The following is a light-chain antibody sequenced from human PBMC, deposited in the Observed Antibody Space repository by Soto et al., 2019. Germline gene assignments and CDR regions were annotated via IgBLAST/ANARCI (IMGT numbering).Light chain of an antibody. CDR2: AAT. J-gene: IGKJ3*01. CDR1: QSIGSY. V-gene: IGKV1-39*01. Sequence: DIQMTQSPSSLSASVGDRVTITCRTRQSIGSYLNWFQQKPGKAPKLLIYAATSLQIGVPSRFSGSGSGTDFTLTISSLQPQDFATYYCQESYSVPFFSFGPGTKVNIK. CDR3: QESYSVPFFS.